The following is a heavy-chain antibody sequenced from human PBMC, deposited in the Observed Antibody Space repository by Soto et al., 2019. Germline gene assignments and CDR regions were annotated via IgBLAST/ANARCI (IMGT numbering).Heavy chain of an antibody. J-gene: IGHJ5*02. CDR1: GGTFSTYA. Sequence: TVNVSCTASGGTFSTYAISWVRQAPGQGLEWMGRIIPIFGTANYAQKFQGRVTITADESTSTAYMELSSLRSEDTAVYYCASSPTNVLRFLEPWGQGTLVTVSS. CDR2: IIPIFGTA. CDR3: ASSPTNVLRFLEP. V-gene: IGHV1-69*13. D-gene: IGHD3-3*01.